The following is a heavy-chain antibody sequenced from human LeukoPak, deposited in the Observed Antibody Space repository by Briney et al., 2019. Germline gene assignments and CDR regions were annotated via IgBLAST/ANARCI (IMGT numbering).Heavy chain of an antibody. CDR2: ISSSSSYT. CDR1: GFTFSDYY. D-gene: IGHD3-10*01. Sequence: GGSLRLSSAASGFTFSDYYMSWIRQAPGKGLEWVSYISSSSSYTNYADSVKGRFTISRDNAKNSLYLQMNSLRAEDTAVYYCARDYYGSGSFIGWFDPWGQGTLVTVSS. V-gene: IGHV3-11*06. J-gene: IGHJ5*02. CDR3: ARDYYGSGSFIGWFDP.